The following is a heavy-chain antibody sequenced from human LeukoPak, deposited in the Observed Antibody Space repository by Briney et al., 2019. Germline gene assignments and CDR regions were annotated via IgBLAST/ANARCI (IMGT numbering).Heavy chain of an antibody. CDR2: ISSSSSYI. Sequence: GGSLRLSRAASGFTFSSYSMNWVRQAPGKGLEWVSSISSSSSYIYYADSVKGRFTISRDNAKNSLYLQMNSLRAEDTAVYYCARDQRVGQTVTTPMAWFDPWGQGTLVTVSS. V-gene: IGHV3-21*01. J-gene: IGHJ5*02. CDR3: ARDQRVGQTVTTPMAWFDP. D-gene: IGHD4-17*01. CDR1: GFTFSSYS.